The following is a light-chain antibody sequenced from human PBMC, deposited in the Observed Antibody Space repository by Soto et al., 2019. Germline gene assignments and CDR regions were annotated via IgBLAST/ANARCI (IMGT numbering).Light chain of an antibody. CDR3: PPYKT. CDR1: QSVSSY. V-gene: IGKV3-11*01. Sequence: EIVLPQSPATLSLSPGERATLSCRASQSVSSYLAWYQQKPGQAPRLLIYDASNRATGIPDRFSASGSGIVFTLTTNRPETEDFAEYYCPPYKTFGQGTKVDIK. CDR2: DAS. J-gene: IGKJ1*01.